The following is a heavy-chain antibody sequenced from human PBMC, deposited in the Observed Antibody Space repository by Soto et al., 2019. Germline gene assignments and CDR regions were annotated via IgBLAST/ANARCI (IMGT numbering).Heavy chain of an antibody. V-gene: IGHV1-8*01. CDR1: GYTFTSYD. J-gene: IGHJ4*02. CDR3: ARGHSLDYRDYAGYFDY. D-gene: IGHD4-17*01. CDR2: MNPNSGNT. Sequence: QVQLVQSGAEVKKPGAPVKVSCKASGYTFTSYDINWVRQATGQGLEWMGWMNPNSGNTGYAQKFQGRVTMTRNTSISTACMELSSLRSEDTAVYYRARGHSLDYRDYAGYFDYWGQGTLVTVSS.